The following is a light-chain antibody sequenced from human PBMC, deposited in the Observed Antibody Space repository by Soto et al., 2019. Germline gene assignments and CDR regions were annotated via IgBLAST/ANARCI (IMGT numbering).Light chain of an antibody. CDR3: HQYASSPLT. J-gene: IGKJ4*01. Sequence: EIVLTQSPGTLSLSPGERATLSCSASQGVGRNYLAWYQHKPGQAPRLLIYGASSRATGIPDRFSGSGSGTDFTLIISRMEPEDFAVYYCHQYASSPLTFGGGTKVEIK. CDR2: GAS. V-gene: IGKV3-20*01. CDR1: QGVGRNY.